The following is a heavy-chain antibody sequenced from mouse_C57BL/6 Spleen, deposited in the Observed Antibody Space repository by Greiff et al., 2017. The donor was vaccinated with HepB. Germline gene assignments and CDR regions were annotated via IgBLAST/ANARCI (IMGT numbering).Heavy chain of an antibody. CDR2: IDPEDGET. V-gene: IGHV14-2*01. J-gene: IGHJ4*01. D-gene: IGHD1-1*01. CDR3: ARKITTVVAKDAMDY. Sequence: VQLKESGAELVKPGASVKLSCTASGFNIKDYYMHWVKQRTEQGLEWIGRIDPEDGETKYAPKFQGKATITADTSSNTAYLQLSSLTSEDTAVYYCARKITTVVAKDAMDYWGQGTSVTVSS. CDR1: GFNIKDYY.